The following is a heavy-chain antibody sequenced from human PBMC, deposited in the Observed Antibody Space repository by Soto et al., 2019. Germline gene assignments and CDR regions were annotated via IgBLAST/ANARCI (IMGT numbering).Heavy chain of an antibody. CDR3: DRENDREKLLIVGWFAH. J-gene: IGHJ5*02. D-gene: IGHD2-21*01. V-gene: IGHV6-1*01. CDR1: GDSVSSNSAS. CDR2: TYYRSKWYN. Sequence: SQTLSLTCAISGDSVSSNSASWTWIRQSPSRGLEWLGRTYYRSKWYNDYAVSVKSRITINPDTSRNQFSLHLNSVTPDDTAVYYRDRENDREKLLIVGWFAHCGQGTHVTLS.